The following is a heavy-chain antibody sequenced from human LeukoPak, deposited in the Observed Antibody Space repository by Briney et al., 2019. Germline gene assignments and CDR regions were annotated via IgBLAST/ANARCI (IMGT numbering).Heavy chain of an antibody. J-gene: IGHJ3*02. CDR1: GFTFSSYS. CDR2: ISSSSSYI. V-gene: IGHV3-21*03. CDR3: ARTYIVATIRAFDI. Sequence: PGGSLRLSCAASGFTFSSYSMNWVRQAPGKGLEWVSSISSSSSYIYYADSVKRRFTISRDNAKNSLYLQMNSLRAEDTAVYYCARTYIVATIRAFDIWGQGTMVTVSS. D-gene: IGHD5-12*01.